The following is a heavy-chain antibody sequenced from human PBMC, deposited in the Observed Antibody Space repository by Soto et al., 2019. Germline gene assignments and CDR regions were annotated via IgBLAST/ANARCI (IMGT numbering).Heavy chain of an antibody. CDR3: AKAGWEYDASGYYEY. CDR1: GFTFSRYA. CDR2: ISGSDGST. D-gene: IGHD3-22*01. V-gene: IGHV3-23*01. J-gene: IGHJ4*02. Sequence: EVQLLESGGGAVQPGGSLRLSCAASGFTFSRYAMSWVRQAPGKGLEWGSVISGSDGSTYYADSVRGRFTISRDNSKNTLFVQMNSLRAEDTAVYYCAKAGWEYDASGYYEYWGQGTLVTVSS.